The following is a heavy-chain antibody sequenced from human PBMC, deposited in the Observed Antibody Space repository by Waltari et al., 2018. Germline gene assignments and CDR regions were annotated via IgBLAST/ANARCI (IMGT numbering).Heavy chain of an antibody. D-gene: IGHD6-19*01. Sequence: EMQLLESGGGLVQPGGSLRLSCVASGFTFSNFAMGWVRQAPGKGLEWVSTLNVGGDITYYAASVKGRFVISRDNSKNTLYLQLDSLRVEDTALYYCAKDQSAYNIGWHLFHYWGQGTRVTVSS. CDR1: GFTFSNFA. V-gene: IGHV3-23*01. CDR2: LNVGGDIT. CDR3: AKDQSAYNIGWHLFHY. J-gene: IGHJ4*02.